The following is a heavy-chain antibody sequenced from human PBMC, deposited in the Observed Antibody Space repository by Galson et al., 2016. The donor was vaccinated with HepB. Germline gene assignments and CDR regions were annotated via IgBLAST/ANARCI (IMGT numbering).Heavy chain of an antibody. CDR3: AKIRLVGYNSGWGGSFDI. V-gene: IGHV3-23*01. CDR1: GFSISIYS. CDR2: IRGSGTGT. D-gene: IGHD6-19*01. J-gene: IGHJ3*02. Sequence: SLRLSCAASGFSISIYSMNWVRQAPGKGLEWVSAIRGSGTGTSYTDSVKGRFTISSDNSKDTLYLQMNSLRAEDAAVYYCAKIRLVGYNSGWGGSFDIWGRGTMVTVSS.